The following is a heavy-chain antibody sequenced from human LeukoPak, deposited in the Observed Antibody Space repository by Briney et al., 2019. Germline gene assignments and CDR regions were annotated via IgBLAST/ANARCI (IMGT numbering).Heavy chain of an antibody. CDR1: GFTFSSYG. Sequence: GGSLRLSCAASGFTFSSYGMHWVRQAPGKGLEWVAVIWYDGSNKYYADSVKGRFTISRDNSKNTLYLQMNSLRAEDTAAYYCAKDGYCGGDCYSYFDYWGQGTLVTVSS. J-gene: IGHJ4*02. CDR2: IWYDGSNK. V-gene: IGHV3-33*06. D-gene: IGHD2-21*02. CDR3: AKDGYCGGDCYSYFDY.